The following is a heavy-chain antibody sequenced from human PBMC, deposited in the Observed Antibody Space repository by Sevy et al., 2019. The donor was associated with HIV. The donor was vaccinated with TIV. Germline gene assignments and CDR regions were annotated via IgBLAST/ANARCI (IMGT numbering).Heavy chain of an antibody. CDR3: ARAPSLLYDSSGYYLYYFDY. J-gene: IGHJ4*02. CDR2: IKQDGSEK. CDR1: GFTFSSYW. D-gene: IGHD3-22*01. Sequence: GSLRLSCAASGFTFSSYWMSWVRQAPGKGLEWVANIKQDGSEKYYVDSVKGRFTISRDNAKNSLYLQMNSLRAEDTAVYYCARAPSLLYDSSGYYLYYFDYWGQGTLVTVSS. V-gene: IGHV3-7*01.